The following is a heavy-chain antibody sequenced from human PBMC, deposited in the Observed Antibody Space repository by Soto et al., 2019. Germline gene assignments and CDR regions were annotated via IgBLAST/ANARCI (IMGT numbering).Heavy chain of an antibody. J-gene: IGHJ3*02. CDR1: GFTFSNFV. D-gene: IGHD3-10*02. CDR3: AKAVPLVRDAFEI. V-gene: IGHV3-23*01. Sequence: EVQLLESGGGLIQPGGSLRLSCAASGFTFSNFVMSWVRQAPGKGLEWVSSLSGSGTTTYYADSVKGRFTISRDNSKNTLYMEMDSLRVGDTAIYYCAKAVPLVRDAFEIWGQGTMVTVSS. CDR2: LSGSGTTT.